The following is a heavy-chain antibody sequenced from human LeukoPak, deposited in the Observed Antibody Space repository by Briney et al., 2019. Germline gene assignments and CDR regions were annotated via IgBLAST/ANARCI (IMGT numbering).Heavy chain of an antibody. CDR3: AREPYGGNSG. J-gene: IGHJ4*02. CDR1: GGSISSGGYY. D-gene: IGHD4-23*01. V-gene: IGHV4-30-2*01. Sequence: SETLSLTCTVSGGSISSGGYYWSWIRQPPGKGLEWIGYIYHSGSTYYNPSLKSRVTISVDTSKNQFSLKLSSVTAADTAVYYCAREPYGGNSGWGQGTLVTVSS. CDR2: IYHSGST.